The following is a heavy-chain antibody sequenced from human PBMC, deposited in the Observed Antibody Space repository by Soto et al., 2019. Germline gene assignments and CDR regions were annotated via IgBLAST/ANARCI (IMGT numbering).Heavy chain of an antibody. Sequence: LGESLKISCKASGYRFTSYWIGWVRQMPGKGLEWMGIIYPADSDTKYSPSFQGQVSISADKSINTAYLQWNNLKASDTAMYYCARRGDYVDYWGQGTLVTVSS. CDR1: GYRFTSYW. J-gene: IGHJ4*02. CDR3: ARRGDYVDY. D-gene: IGHD2-15*01. CDR2: IYPADSDT. V-gene: IGHV5-51*01.